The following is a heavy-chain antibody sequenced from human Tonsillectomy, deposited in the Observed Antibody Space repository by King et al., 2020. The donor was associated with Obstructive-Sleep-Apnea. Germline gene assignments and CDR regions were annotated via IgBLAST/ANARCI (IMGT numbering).Heavy chain of an antibody. J-gene: IGHJ4*02. CDR3: ARAMVYYDSSGYSPYYFDY. Sequence: VQLVESGGGLVQPGGSLRLSCAASGFTCSSYWMHWVRQAPGKGLVWVARINSDGSSTSYADSVKGRFTISRDNAKNTLYLQMNSLRAEDTAVYYCARAMVYYDSSGYSPYYFDYWGQGTLVTVSS. D-gene: IGHD3-22*01. CDR2: INSDGSST. CDR1: GFTCSSYW. V-gene: IGHV3-74*01.